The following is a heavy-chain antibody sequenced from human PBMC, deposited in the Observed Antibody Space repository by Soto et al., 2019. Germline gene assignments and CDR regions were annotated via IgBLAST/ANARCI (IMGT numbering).Heavy chain of an antibody. CDR3: ARDYYDSSGYPDAEYFQH. J-gene: IGHJ1*01. CDR1: GFTLSSYG. V-gene: IGHV3-33*01. CDR2: IWYDGSNK. D-gene: IGHD3-22*01. Sequence: QVQLVESGGGVVQPGRSLRLSCAASGFTLSSYGMHWVRQAPGKGLEWVAVIWYDGSNKYYADSVKGRFTISRDNSKNTLYLQMNSLRAEDTAVYYCARDYYDSSGYPDAEYFQHWGQGTLVTVSS.